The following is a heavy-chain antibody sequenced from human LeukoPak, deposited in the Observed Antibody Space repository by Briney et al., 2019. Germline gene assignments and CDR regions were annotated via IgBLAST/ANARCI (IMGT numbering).Heavy chain of an antibody. Sequence: SETLSLTCTVSGGSISSYYWSWIRQPAGKGLEWIGRIYTSGSTNYNPSLKSRVTMSVDTSKNQFSLKLSSVTAADTAVYYCARGQRASETYYYDSSGYYYDYWGQGALVTVSS. J-gene: IGHJ4*02. CDR3: ARGQRASETYYYDSSGYYYDY. V-gene: IGHV4-4*07. CDR1: GGSISSYY. D-gene: IGHD3-22*01. CDR2: IYTSGST.